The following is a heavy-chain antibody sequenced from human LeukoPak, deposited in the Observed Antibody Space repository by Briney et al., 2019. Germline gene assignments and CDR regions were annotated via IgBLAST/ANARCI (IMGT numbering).Heavy chain of an antibody. CDR3: ARIAGATFDY. D-gene: IGHD1-26*01. V-gene: IGHV4-59*01. J-gene: IGHJ4*02. CDR2: IYYSGST. Sequence: SSETLSLTCTVSGGSISSYYWSWIRQPPGKGLEWVGYIYYSGSTNYNPSLKSRVTISVDTSKNQFSLKLSSVTAADTAVYYCARIAGATFDYRGQGALVTVSS. CDR1: GGSISSYY.